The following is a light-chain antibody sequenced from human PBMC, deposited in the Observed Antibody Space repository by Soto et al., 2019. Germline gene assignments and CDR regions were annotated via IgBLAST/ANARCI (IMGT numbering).Light chain of an antibody. CDR2: KSS. CDR3: QQYNSYPGT. V-gene: IGKV1-5*03. J-gene: IGKJ1*01. CDR1: QSISNW. Sequence: DIPMTQSPSTLSASVGDRVSITCRASQSISNWLAWYQQKPGKAPKLLIYKSSGLIDGVPSRFSGSGSGTEFTLTISSLQSDDFATYYCQQYNSYPGTFGQGTKVEIK.